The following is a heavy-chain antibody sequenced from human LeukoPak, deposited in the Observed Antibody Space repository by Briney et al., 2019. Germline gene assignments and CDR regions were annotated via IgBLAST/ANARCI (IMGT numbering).Heavy chain of an antibody. V-gene: IGHV4-59*04. J-gene: IGHJ4*02. CDR1: GGSISSYY. Sequence: SETLSLTCTVSGGSISSYYWSWIRQPPGKGLEWIGSIYYSGSTYYNPSLKSRVTISVDTSKNQFSLKLSSVAAADTAVYYCAFRGSDYYDSSGYLRFDYWGQGTLVTVSS. CDR3: AFRGSDYYDSSGYLRFDY. CDR2: IYYSGST. D-gene: IGHD3-22*01.